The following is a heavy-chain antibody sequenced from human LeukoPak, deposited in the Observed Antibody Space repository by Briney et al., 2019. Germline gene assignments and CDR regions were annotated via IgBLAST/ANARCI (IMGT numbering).Heavy chain of an antibody. Sequence: GASVKVSCKVSGYTLTELSMHWMRQAPGKGLEWMGGFDPEDGETIYAQKFQGRVTMTEDTSTDTAYMELSSLRSEDTAVYYCATPTTPQYSSGWGGAFDIWGQGTMVTVSS. CDR2: FDPEDGET. V-gene: IGHV1-24*01. CDR3: ATPTTPQYSSGWGGAFDI. D-gene: IGHD6-19*01. J-gene: IGHJ3*02. CDR1: GYTLTELS.